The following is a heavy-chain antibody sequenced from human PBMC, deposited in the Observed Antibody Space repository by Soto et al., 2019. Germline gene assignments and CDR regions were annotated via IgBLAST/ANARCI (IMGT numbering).Heavy chain of an antibody. V-gene: IGHV3-64*04. CDR1: GFTFSDYG. CDR3: AREVDYGYRYINYGLDV. CDR2: IKSKGDTT. Sequence: GGSLRLSCSAFGFTFSDYGMHWVRQAPGKGLEFVSAIKSKGDTTYYADSVRGRFTISRDNLKNTLYLQMNNLRVEDAALYFCAREVDYGYRYINYGLDVWGQGTTVTVSS. J-gene: IGHJ6*02. D-gene: IGHD4-17*01.